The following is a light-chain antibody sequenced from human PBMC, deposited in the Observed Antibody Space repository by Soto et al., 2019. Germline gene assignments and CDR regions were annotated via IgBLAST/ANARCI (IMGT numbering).Light chain of an antibody. V-gene: IGLV1-40*01. CDR2: GTT. Sequence: LTQTPSVSGAPGQRVTIACTVRISNIGAGYDVHWYQHLPGTAPKLLIYGTTNRPSGVPDRFSGSKSGISASLAITGLQAEDEADYYCHSYDSSLSASVFGAGTKVTVL. J-gene: IGLJ1*01. CDR3: HSYDSSLSASV. CDR1: ISNIGAGYD.